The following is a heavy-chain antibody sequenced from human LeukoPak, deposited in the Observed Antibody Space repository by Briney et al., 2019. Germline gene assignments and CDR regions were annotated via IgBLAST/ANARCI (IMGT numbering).Heavy chain of an antibody. CDR3: ARGPLIVVVPAANWGWFDP. D-gene: IGHD2-2*01. Sequence: SQTLSLTCTVSGGSISSGGYYWSWIRQHPGKGLEWIGYIYYSGSTNYNPSLKSRVTISVDTSKNQFSLKLSSVTAADTAVYYCARGPLIVVVPAANWGWFDPWGQGTLVTVSS. V-gene: IGHV4-31*03. CDR1: GGSISSGGYY. CDR2: IYYSGST. J-gene: IGHJ5*02.